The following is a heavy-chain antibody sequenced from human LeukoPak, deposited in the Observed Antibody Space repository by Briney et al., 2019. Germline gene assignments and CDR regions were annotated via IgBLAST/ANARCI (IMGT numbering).Heavy chain of an antibody. CDR3: ARGGRTVLDY. D-gene: IGHD3/OR15-3a*01. CDR2: VFYSGNT. Sequence: SETPSPNRIVSGGSVNSFYWEWVRQPPGKGLEWIGYVFYSGNTNYNPSLKSRVTISVDTSKNQFSLKLSSVTAADTAVYYCARGGRTVLDYWGQGTLVTVSS. V-gene: IGHV4-59*02. J-gene: IGHJ4*02. CDR1: GGSVNSFY.